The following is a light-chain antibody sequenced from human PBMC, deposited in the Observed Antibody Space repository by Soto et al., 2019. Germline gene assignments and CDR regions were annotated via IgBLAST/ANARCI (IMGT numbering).Light chain of an antibody. V-gene: IGKV1-33*01. Sequence: DIQMTQSPSTLSASVGDRLTIAFRASQNNNPWAAWYQQKPQKAPKLLIHAASNLETGVPSRFSGSGSGTDFTFTISSLQPEDIATYYCQQYENLPITFGQGTRLEIK. CDR1: QNNNPW. CDR3: QQYENLPIT. J-gene: IGKJ5*01. CDR2: AAS.